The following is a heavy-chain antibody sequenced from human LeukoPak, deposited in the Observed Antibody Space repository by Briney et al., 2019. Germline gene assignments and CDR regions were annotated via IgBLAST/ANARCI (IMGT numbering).Heavy chain of an antibody. CDR1: GYSFTTYW. Sequence: GESLQISFGASGYSFTTYWIGWVRQMPGKGLEWMGVIYPGDSDTRYSPSFQGQVTISADKSISTAYLQWSSLKASDSAMYYCARPANGVEYWGQGTLVTVSS. V-gene: IGHV5-51*01. CDR3: ARPANGVEY. CDR2: IYPGDSDT. J-gene: IGHJ4*02.